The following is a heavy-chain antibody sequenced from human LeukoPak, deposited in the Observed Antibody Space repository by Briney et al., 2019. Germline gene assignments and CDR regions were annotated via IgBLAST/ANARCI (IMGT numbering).Heavy chain of an antibody. D-gene: IGHD6-25*01. CDR3: VKEPKLMPSGDWFDP. J-gene: IGHJ5*02. CDR2: MTYNGNHA. Sequence: GGSLRLSCAASGVAFGRHAMTWARQAPGKGLEWVSGMTYNGNHAYYADSVQGRFTISRDNSKDTLYLQMNSLRDEGTAIYYGVKEPKLMPSGDWFDPWGQGTLVTVSS. CDR1: GVAFGRHA. V-gene: IGHV3-23*01.